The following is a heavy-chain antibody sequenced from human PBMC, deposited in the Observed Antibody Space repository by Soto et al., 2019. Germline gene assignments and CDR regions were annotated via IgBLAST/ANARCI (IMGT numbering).Heavy chain of an antibody. V-gene: IGHV1-46*01. CDR2: INPSGGST. Sequence: GASVKVSCKASGYTFTSYYMHWVRQAPGQGLEWMGIINPSGGSTSYAQKFQGRVTMTRDTSTSTVYMELNSLKTEDTAVYYCTTEEFLYCTNGVCYNFDYWGQGTLVTVSS. CDR1: GYTFTSYY. J-gene: IGHJ4*02. CDR3: TTEEFLYCTNGVCYNFDY. D-gene: IGHD2-8*01.